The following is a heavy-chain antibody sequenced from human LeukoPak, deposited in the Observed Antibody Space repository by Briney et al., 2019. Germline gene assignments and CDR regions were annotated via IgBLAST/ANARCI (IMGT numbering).Heavy chain of an antibody. D-gene: IGHD1-26*01. Sequence: QPGGSLRLSCAASGFTFSSYAMSWVRQAPGKGLEWVSTISGSGSHTYYADSVKGRFTISRDNSKNTLYLQMHSLRAEDTAVYYCAKDRGTYYFYFDYWGQGTLVTVSS. CDR3: AKDRGTYYFYFDY. CDR2: ISGSGSHT. V-gene: IGHV3-23*01. J-gene: IGHJ4*02. CDR1: GFTFSSYA.